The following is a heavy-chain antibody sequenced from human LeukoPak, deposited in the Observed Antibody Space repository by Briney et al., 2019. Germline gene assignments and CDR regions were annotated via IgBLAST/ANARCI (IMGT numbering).Heavy chain of an antibody. J-gene: IGHJ6*02. V-gene: IGHV4-31*03. CDR2: IYYSGST. CDR3: ARDLGSYDILTGRYYYGMDV. D-gene: IGHD3-9*01. CDR1: GGSISSGGYY. Sequence: PSETLSLTCTVSGGSISSGGYYWSWIRQHPGKGLEWIGYIYYSGSTYYNPSLKSRVTISVDTSKNQFSLKLSSVTAADTAVYYCARDLGSYDILTGRYYYGMDVWGQGTTVTVSS.